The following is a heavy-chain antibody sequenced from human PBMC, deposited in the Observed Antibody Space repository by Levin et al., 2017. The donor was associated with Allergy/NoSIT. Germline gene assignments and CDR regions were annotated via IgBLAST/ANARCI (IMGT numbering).Heavy chain of an antibody. CDR2: IYPGDSDT. CDR1: GYSFTSYW. D-gene: IGHD2-15*01. V-gene: IGHV5-51*01. CDR3: ARRATRDYYDYMDV. Sequence: GGSLRLSCQGSGYSFTSYWIGWVRQMPGNGLEWMGIIYPGDSDTRYSPSFQGQVTISADKSISTAYLQWSSLKASDTAIYYCARRATRDYYDYMDVWGKGTTVTVSS. J-gene: IGHJ6*03.